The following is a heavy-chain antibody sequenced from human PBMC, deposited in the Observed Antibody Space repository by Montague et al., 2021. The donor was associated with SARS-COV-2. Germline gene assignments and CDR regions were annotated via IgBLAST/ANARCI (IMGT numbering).Heavy chain of an antibody. CDR3: ARDVYYYDSSGYYYGRYYYYGMDV. CDR1: GFTFSSYG. J-gene: IGHJ6*02. V-gene: IGHV3-33*01. CDR2: IWYDGSNK. D-gene: IGHD3-22*01. Sequence: SLRLSCAASGFTFSSYGMHWVRQAPGKGLEWVAVIWYDGSNKYYADSVXGRFTISRDNSKNTLCLQMNSLRAEDTAVYYCARDVYYYDSSGYYYGRYYYYGMDVWGQGTTVTVSS.